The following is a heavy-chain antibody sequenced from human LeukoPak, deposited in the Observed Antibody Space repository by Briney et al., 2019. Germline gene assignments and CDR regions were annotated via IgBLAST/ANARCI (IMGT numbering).Heavy chain of an antibody. CDR2: ISSGSSYI. CDR3: AKGGCSGGSCYSGDY. V-gene: IGHV3-21*04. J-gene: IGHJ4*02. CDR1: GFTFSSYS. D-gene: IGHD2-15*01. Sequence: GGSLRLSCAASGFTFSSYSMNWVRQAPGKGLEWVSSISSGSSYIYYADSVKGRFTISRDNAKNSLYLQMNSLRAEDTAVYYCAKGGCSGGSCYSGDYWGQGTLVTVSS.